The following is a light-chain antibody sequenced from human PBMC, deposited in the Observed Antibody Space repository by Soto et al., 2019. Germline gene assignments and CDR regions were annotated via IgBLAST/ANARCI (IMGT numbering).Light chain of an antibody. Sequence: QSALIQPASVSGSPGQSIAISCTGTSSDVGGYNHVSWYQQYPGKVPKLIIYEVTNRPSGVSNRFSGSKSGNTASLTISGLQAEDEADYYCNSFTSSSTPYVFGTGTKLTVL. CDR2: EVT. CDR1: SSDVGGYNH. J-gene: IGLJ1*01. CDR3: NSFTSSSTPYV. V-gene: IGLV2-14*01.